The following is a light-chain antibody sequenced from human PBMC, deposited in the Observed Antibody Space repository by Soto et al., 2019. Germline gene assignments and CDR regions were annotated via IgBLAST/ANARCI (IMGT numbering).Light chain of an antibody. CDR2: DAS. J-gene: IGKJ5*01. CDR3: QQYNSYFIT. Sequence: DIQMTHSPSTLSASVGSRFTITCRASQSISAWLAWYQKKQGKAPKLLIYDASSLESGVPSRLRGSGYGTELTITISSMQTDDFEAYYCQQYNSYFITFGQGTRLEI. CDR1: QSISAW. V-gene: IGKV1-5*01.